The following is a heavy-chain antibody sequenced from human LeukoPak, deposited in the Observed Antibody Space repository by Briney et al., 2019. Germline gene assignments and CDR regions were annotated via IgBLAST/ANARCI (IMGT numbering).Heavy chain of an antibody. V-gene: IGHV4-34*01. J-gene: IGHJ4*02. CDR3: ARGQGTYDSSGYTNEFDY. Sequence: SETLSLTCAVYGGSFSGYYWSWIRQPPGKGLEWLGEINHSGSTNYNPSLKSRVTISVDTSKNQFSLKLSSVTAADTAVYYCARGQGTYDSSGYTNEFDYWGQGTLVTVSS. D-gene: IGHD3-22*01. CDR1: GGSFSGYY. CDR2: INHSGST.